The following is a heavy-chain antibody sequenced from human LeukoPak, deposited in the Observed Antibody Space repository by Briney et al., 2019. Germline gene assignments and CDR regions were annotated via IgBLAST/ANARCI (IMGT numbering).Heavy chain of an antibody. CDR1: GYTFTGYY. D-gene: IGHD3-22*01. CDR2: ISAYNGNT. J-gene: IGHJ4*02. V-gene: IGHV1-18*04. Sequence: ASVKVSCKASGYTFTGYYMHWVRQAPGQGLEWMGWISAYNGNTNYAQKLQGRVTMTTDTSTSTAYMERRSLRSDDTAVYYCASGTYYYDSSGYPDFDYWGQGTLVTVSS. CDR3: ASGTYYYDSSGYPDFDY.